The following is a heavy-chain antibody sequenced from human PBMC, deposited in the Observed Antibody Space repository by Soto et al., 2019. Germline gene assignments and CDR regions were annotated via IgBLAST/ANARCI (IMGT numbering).Heavy chain of an antibody. CDR3: ARSYRASYYYGMDV. V-gene: IGHV1-2*04. CDR1: GYTFTRYD. J-gene: IGHJ6*02. CDR2: INPNSGGT. D-gene: IGHD3-10*01. Sequence: ASVKVSCKASGYTFTRYDMHWVRQAPGQRLEWMGWINPNSGGTNYAQKFQGWVTMTRDTSISTAYMELSRLRSDDTAVYYCARSYRASYYYGMDVWGQGTTVTVSS.